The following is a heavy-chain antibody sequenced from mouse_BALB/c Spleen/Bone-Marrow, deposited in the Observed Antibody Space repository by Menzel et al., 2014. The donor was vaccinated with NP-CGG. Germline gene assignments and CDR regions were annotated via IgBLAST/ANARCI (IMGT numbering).Heavy chain of an antibody. CDR2: NNPSNGRT. Sequence: QVQLQQSGAELVKPGASVKLSCKASGYTFTSYWIHWVKQRPGQGLEWIGENNPSNGRTNYNEKFKSKATLTVDKSSTTPYMQLSSLTSEDSAVYYCARYDGPAWFAYWGQGTLVTVSA. CDR3: ARYDGPAWFAY. V-gene: IGHV1S81*02. CDR1: GYTFTSYW. J-gene: IGHJ3*01. D-gene: IGHD2-3*01.